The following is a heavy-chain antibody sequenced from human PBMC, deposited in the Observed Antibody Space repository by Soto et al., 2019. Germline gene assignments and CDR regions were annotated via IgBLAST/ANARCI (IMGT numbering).Heavy chain of an antibody. Sequence: PXESLTISRKGSGYKFAGYWIALVRQMPGKGLELMGIIYPSDSDTRYRPSFQGQVTISADKSISSAYLQWSSLRASDTAMYYCARGGVSTRTFDYWGQGTPVTVSS. CDR3: ARGGVSTRTFDY. J-gene: IGHJ4*02. CDR2: IYPSDSDT. D-gene: IGHD3-3*01. V-gene: IGHV5-51*01. CDR1: GYKFAGYW.